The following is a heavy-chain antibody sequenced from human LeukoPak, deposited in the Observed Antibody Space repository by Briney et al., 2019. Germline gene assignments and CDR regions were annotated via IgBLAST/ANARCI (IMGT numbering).Heavy chain of an antibody. D-gene: IGHD3-10*01. CDR2: INHSGST. V-gene: IGHV4-34*01. Sequence: PSETLSLTCAVYGGSFSGYYWSWIRQPPGKGLEWIGEINHSGSTNYNPSLKSRVTIPVDTSKNQFSLKLSSVTAADTAVYYCARNYKPSLWFGRPNYGMDVWGQGTTVTVSS. CDR3: ARNYKPSLWFGRPNYGMDV. J-gene: IGHJ6*02. CDR1: GGSFSGYY.